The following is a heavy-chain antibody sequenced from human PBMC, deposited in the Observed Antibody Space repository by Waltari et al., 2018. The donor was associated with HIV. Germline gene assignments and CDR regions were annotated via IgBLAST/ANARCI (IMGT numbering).Heavy chain of an antibody. CDR2: IYYSGGT. D-gene: IGHD3-22*01. CDR3: ARVRGPYDSSGYFQYYFDY. CDR1: GGSISSGDYY. V-gene: IGHV4-30-4*01. Sequence: QVQLQESGPGLVKPSQTLSLTCTVSGGSISSGDYYWSWIRQPPGKGLEWIGYIYYSGGTYHNPSLKSRVTIAVDTSKTQFSLRLSSVTAADTAVYYCARVRGPYDSSGYFQYYFDYWGQGTLVTVSS. J-gene: IGHJ4*02.